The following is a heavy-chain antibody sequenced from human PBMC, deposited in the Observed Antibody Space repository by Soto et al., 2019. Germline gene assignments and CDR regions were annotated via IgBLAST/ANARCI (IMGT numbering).Heavy chain of an antibody. Sequence: EVQLVESGGGLVKPGGSLRLSCAASGFTFSNAWMSWVRQAPGKGLEWVGRIKSKTDGGTTDYAAPVKGRFTISRDDSKNTLYLQMNSLKTEDTAVYYCARTRRDGYPFDYWGQGTLVTVSS. CDR1: GFTFSNAW. J-gene: IGHJ4*02. V-gene: IGHV3-15*01. CDR3: ARTRRDGYPFDY. D-gene: IGHD5-12*01. CDR2: IKSKTDGGTT.